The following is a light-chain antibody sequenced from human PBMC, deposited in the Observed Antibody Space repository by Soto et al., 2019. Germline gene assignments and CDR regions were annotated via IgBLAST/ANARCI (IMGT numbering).Light chain of an antibody. J-gene: IGKJ3*01. CDR3: RQYKLWCR. CDR2: GAS. V-gene: IGKV3-15*01. CDR1: QSVSSN. Sequence: SPGETPNLSRRASQSVSSNLAWYQQKPGQAPRLLIYGASTRATGIPVRFSGSGSVTDFSLTFSGLASDENRVYDRRQYKLWCRFGPVTKVDIK.